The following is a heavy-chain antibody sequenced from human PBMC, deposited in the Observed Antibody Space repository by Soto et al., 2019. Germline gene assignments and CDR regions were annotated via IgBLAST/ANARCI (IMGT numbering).Heavy chain of an antibody. V-gene: IGHV1-18*01. CDR3: AILSLGAAPTDAFAI. Sequence: QVQLVQSGAEVKKPGASVKVSCKASGYTFTKFGISWVRQAPGQGLEWLGWLSTYREDRNYAQKVQDRVSMTTDTSSSTAYMVLRSLLSADTDVYYCAILSLGAAPTDAFAIWGQGTMVTVSS. J-gene: IGHJ3*02. CDR1: GYTFTKFG. D-gene: IGHD1-26*01. CDR2: LSTYREDR.